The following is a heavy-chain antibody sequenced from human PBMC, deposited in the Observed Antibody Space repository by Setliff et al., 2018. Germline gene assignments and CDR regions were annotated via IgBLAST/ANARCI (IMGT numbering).Heavy chain of an antibody. CDR2: VSPRSTFI. J-gene: IGHJ4*02. V-gene: IGHV3-21*05. Sequence: PGESLKISCVGFGFNFKTSSLNWVRQAPGKGLEWLSYVSPRSTFIHVADSVRGRFTVSRDDARGSVLLQMNSLRAEDTGIYYCATSSYYDNAGYRFFDNWGQGTQVTVSS. CDR1: GFNFKTSS. CDR3: ATSSYYDNAGYRFFDN. D-gene: IGHD3-9*01.